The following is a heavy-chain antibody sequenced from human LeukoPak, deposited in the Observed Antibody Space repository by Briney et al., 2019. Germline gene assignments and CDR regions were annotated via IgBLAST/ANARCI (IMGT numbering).Heavy chain of an antibody. CDR1: GGSISSYY. Sequence: SETLSLTCTVSGGSISSYYWSWIRQPPGKGLEWIGYIYYSGSTNYNPSLKSRVTISVDTSKNQFSLTLSSVTAADTAVYYCARRAYGDYRDWYFDLWGRGTLVTVSS. V-gene: IGHV4-59*08. J-gene: IGHJ2*01. CDR2: IYYSGST. CDR3: ARRAYGDYRDWYFDL. D-gene: IGHD4-17*01.